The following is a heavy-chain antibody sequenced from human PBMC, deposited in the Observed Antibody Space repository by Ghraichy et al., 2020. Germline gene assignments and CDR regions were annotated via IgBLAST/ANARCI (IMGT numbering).Heavy chain of an antibody. V-gene: IGHV4-34*01. D-gene: IGHD5-18*01. CDR1: GGSFSGYY. CDR3: ARGPTGRGYSYGIDY. J-gene: IGHJ4*02. Sequence: SETLSLTCAVYGGSFSGYYWSWIRQPPGKGLEWIGEINHSGSTNYNPSLKSRVTISVDTSKNQFSLKLSSVTAADTAVYYCARGPTGRGYSYGIDYWGQGTLVTVSS. CDR2: INHSGST.